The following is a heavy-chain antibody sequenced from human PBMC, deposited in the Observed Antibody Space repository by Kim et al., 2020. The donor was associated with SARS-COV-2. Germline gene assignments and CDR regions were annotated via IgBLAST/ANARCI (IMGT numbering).Heavy chain of an antibody. CDR2: IYYSGST. Sequence: SETLSLTCTVSGGSISSYYWSWIRQPPGKGLEWIGYIYYSGSTNYNPSLKSRVTISVDTSKNQFSLKLSSVTAADTAVYYCARGPAPGHYDFWSGYSTGGMDVWGQGTTVTVSS. D-gene: IGHD3-3*01. J-gene: IGHJ6*02. CDR1: GGSISSYY. V-gene: IGHV4-59*13. CDR3: ARGPAPGHYDFWSGYSTGGMDV.